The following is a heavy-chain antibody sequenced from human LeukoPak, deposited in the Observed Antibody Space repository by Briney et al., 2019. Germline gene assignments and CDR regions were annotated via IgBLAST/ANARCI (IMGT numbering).Heavy chain of an antibody. CDR3: VREREGSNSEH. J-gene: IGHJ1*01. CDR2: IYSDGNT. CDR1: GFTVSNNR. Sequence: GGSLRLSCAASGFTVSNNRLSWVRQAPGMGLEWVSTIYSDGNTYYPDSVRGRFTISRDGSKNTLYLQLNSLRTEDTAIYYCVREREGSNSEHWGQGTLVTVSS. V-gene: IGHV3-53*01. D-gene: IGHD1-26*01.